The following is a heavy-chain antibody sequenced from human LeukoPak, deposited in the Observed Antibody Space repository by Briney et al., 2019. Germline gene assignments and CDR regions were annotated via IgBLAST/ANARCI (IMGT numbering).Heavy chain of an antibody. CDR1: GYTFTGYY. V-gene: IGHV1-2*02. D-gene: IGHD6-13*01. CDR2: INPNSGGT. CDR3: ARDHRQLVRVGDY. Sequence: EASVKVSCKASGYTFTGYYMHWVRQAPGQGLEWMEWINPNSGGTNYAQKFQGRVTMTRDTSISTAYMELSRLRSDDTAVYYCARDHRQLVRVGDYWGQGTLVTVSS. J-gene: IGHJ4*02.